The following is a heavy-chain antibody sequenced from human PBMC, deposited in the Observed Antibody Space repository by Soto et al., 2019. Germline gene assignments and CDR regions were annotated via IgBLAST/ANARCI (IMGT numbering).Heavy chain of an antibody. J-gene: IGHJ5*02. CDR1: GDTFTNFG. Sequence: HLVQSGPEVKKPGASVTVSCKTSGDTFTNFGLSWVRQAPGQGLEWMGWIATYNSNKNYAQKFPGRLTLTTDPATSTGYMELKRLEYDDTAVYYCARVLRGVVTWLDPWGQGTLVTVSS. D-gene: IGHD3-10*01. CDR3: ARVLRGVVTWLDP. V-gene: IGHV1-18*01. CDR2: IATYNSNK.